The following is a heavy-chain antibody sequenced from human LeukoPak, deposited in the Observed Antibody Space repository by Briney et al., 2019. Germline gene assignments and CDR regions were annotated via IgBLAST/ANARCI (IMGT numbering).Heavy chain of an antibody. CDR1: GGSITGYY. D-gene: IGHD6-6*01. CDR3: ARLAFVAGGPAYHYFDL. Sequence: SETLSLTCTVSGGSITGYYWSWIRQPPAKGLEWIAYVYNSGSTNYNPSLKRRVTISVDTSKNQFSLKLNSVTAADTAVYFCARLAFVAGGPAYHYFDLWGRGTLVTVSS. CDR2: VYNSGST. V-gene: IGHV4-59*08. J-gene: IGHJ2*01.